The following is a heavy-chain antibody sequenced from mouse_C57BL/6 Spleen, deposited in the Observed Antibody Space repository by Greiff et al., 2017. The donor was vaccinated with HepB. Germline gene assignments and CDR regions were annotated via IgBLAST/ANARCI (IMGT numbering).Heavy chain of an antibody. V-gene: IGHV5-9*01. D-gene: IGHD1-1*01. CDR3: ARHEGTTVVAKGYFDY. CDR2: ISGGGGNT. Sequence: EVKLVESGGGLVKPGGSLKLSCAASGFTFSSYTMSWVRQTPEKRLEWVATISGGGGNTYYPDSVKGRFTISRDNAKNTLYLQMSSLRSEDTALYYCARHEGTTVVAKGYFDYWGQGTTLTVSS. J-gene: IGHJ2*01. CDR1: GFTFSSYT.